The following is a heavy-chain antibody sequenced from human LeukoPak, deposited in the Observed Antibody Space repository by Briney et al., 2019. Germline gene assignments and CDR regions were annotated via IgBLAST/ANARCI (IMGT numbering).Heavy chain of an antibody. J-gene: IGHJ5*02. V-gene: IGHV3-74*01. CDR1: GFTFSNYW. CDR3: ARDQLSYCDGDCP. D-gene: IGHD2-21*02. CDR2: INGDGSDT. Sequence: GGSRRLSCAASGFTFSNYWMHWVRQVPGKGPEWVSHINGDGSDTGYADSVKGRFTISRDNRKNTVYLQMNSLRAEDTAVYYCARDQLSYCDGDCPWGQGTLVTVSS.